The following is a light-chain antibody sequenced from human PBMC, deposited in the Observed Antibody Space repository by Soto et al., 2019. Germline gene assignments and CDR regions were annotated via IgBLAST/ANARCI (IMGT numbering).Light chain of an antibody. J-gene: IGKJ2*01. CDR3: MQALQFPYT. CDR1: QSLLHSNGYIY. V-gene: IGKV2-28*01. CDR2: LAS. Sequence: DIVMTQSPLSLPVTPGEPASISCRSSQSLLHSNGYIYLDWYLQKPGQSPQLLIFLASTRAYGVPDRLSGIGSGTHFTLKIRRVEAEDVGVYYCMQALQFPYTFGQGTRLDIK.